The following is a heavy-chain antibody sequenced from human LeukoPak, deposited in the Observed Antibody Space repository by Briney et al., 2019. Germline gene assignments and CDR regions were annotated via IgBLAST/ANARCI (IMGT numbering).Heavy chain of an antibody. Sequence: ASVKVSFKASGYTFTDYYMHWVRQAPGQGLEWMGRVNPNSGVANYVQRFQGRVTMTRDTSISTAYMELSRLTSDDTAIYYCARGNARSWYFLYWGQGTLVTVSS. CDR1: GYTFTDYY. D-gene: IGHD6-13*01. J-gene: IGHJ4*02. CDR2: VNPNSGVA. CDR3: ARGNARSWYFLY. V-gene: IGHV1-2*06.